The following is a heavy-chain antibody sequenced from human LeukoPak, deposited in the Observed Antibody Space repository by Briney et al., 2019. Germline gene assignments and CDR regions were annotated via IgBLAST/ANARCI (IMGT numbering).Heavy chain of an antibody. CDR3: ARDRAIGY. CDR2: ISYDGSNK. D-gene: IGHD2-2*02. V-gene: IGHV3-30-3*01. J-gene: IGHJ4*02. CDR1: GFTFSSYA. Sequence: GGSRRLSCAASGFTFSSYAMHWVRQAPGKGLEWVAVISYDGSNKYYADSVKGRFTISRDNSKNTLYLQMNSLRAEDTAVYYCARDRAIGYWGQGTLVTVSS.